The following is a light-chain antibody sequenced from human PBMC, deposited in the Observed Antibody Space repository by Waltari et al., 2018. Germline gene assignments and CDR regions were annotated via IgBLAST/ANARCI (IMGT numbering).Light chain of an antibody. CDR2: EDT. CDR1: SSDVGSHNL. CDR3: CSYAGSTASIL. Sequence: QSALTQPASVSGSHGQSITISCTGTSSDVGSHNLVSWYQHHPGKAPKLMIYEDTKRPSGVSNRFSSSKSGNTASLTISGLQAEDEADYYCCSYAGSTASILLGGGTKLTVL. V-gene: IGLV2-23*01. J-gene: IGLJ2*01.